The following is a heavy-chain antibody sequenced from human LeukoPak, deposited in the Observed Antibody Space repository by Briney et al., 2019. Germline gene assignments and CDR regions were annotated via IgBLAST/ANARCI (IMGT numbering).Heavy chain of an antibody. V-gene: IGHV3-21*01. CDR1: GFTFSSYS. Sequence: PGGSLRLSCAASGFTFSSYSMNWVRQAPGKGLEWVSSISSSSSYIYYADSVKGRFTISTDNAENSLYLQMNSLRTEDTAVYYCARDHRWGFDYWGRGTLVTVSS. CDR3: ARDHRWGFDY. CDR2: ISSSSSYI. D-gene: IGHD7-27*01. J-gene: IGHJ4*02.